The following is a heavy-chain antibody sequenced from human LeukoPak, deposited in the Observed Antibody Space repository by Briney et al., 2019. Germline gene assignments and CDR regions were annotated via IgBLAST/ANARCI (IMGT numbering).Heavy chain of an antibody. CDR3: ARRYCSSTSCYYFDY. J-gene: IGHJ4*02. Sequence: ASVKVSCKASGYTFTSYGIGWVRQAPGQGLEWMGWINANRGGTNYAQRFQGRVTTTRDTSITTAYMELSRLKSDDTAVYYCARRYCSSTSCYYFDYWGQGTLVTVSS. D-gene: IGHD2-2*01. CDR1: GYTFTSYG. CDR2: INANRGGT. V-gene: IGHV1-2*02.